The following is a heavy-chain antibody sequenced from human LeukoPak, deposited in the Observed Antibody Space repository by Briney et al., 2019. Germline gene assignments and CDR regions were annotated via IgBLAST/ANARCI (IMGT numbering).Heavy chain of an antibody. J-gene: IGHJ4*02. CDR1: GYTFTTYG. CDR3: ARGYSGYDYGFTNFDY. D-gene: IGHD5-12*01. Sequence: ASVKVSCKASGYTFTTYGISWVRQAPGQGLEWMGWISTYNGNPNYAQKLQGRVTMTTDTSTSTAYMELRSLRSDDTAVYYCARGYSGYDYGFTNFDYWGQGTLVTASS. V-gene: IGHV1-18*01. CDR2: ISTYNGNP.